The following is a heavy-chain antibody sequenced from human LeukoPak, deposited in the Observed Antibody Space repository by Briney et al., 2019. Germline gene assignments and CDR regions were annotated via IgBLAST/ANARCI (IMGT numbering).Heavy chain of an antibody. D-gene: IGHD5-24*01. V-gene: IGHV3-7*01. CDR2: IKEDGSAK. Sequence: GGSVRLSCVDSGFTFSTSWMAWVRQAPGKGLEWVANIKEDGSAKNYAGSVRGRFTVSRDNAKKSVYLEMNSLRAEDTAVYYCARDRAYNRFDYWGQGTLVTVSS. J-gene: IGHJ4*02. CDR3: ARDRAYNRFDY. CDR1: GFTFSTSW.